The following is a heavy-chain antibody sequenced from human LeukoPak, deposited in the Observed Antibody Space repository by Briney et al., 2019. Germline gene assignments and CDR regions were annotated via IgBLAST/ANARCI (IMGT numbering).Heavy chain of an antibody. Sequence: GESLKISCKGSGYRFTTYWISWVRQMPGKGLEWMGRIDPSDSYTDYSPSFQGHVSISADKSISTAYLHWSSLRASDTAMYYCARRSNSNWYDYWGQGTLVTVSS. V-gene: IGHV5-10-1*01. D-gene: IGHD4/OR15-4a*01. CDR1: GYRFTTYW. CDR3: ARRSNSNWYDY. J-gene: IGHJ5*01. CDR2: IDPSDSYT.